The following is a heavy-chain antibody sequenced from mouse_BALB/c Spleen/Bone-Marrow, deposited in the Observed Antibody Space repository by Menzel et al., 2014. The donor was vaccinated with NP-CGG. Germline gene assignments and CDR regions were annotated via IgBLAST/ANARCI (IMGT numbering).Heavy chain of an antibody. CDR1: GFTFSSFG. J-gene: IGHJ4*01. V-gene: IGHV5-17*02. CDR3: ARKGDGYSYAMDY. D-gene: IGHD2-3*01. CDR2: ISSGSSTI. Sequence: EVNVVDSGGGLVQPGGSRKLSCAASGFTFSSFGMHWVRQAPEKGLEWVAYISSGSSTIYYADTVKGRFTISRDNPKNTLFLQMTSLRSEDTAMYYCARKGDGYSYAMDYWGQGTSVTVSS.